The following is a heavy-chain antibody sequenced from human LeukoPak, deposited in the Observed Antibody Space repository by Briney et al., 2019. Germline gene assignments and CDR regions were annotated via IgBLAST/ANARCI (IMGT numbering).Heavy chain of an antibody. Sequence: GGSLRLSCAASGFTVSSNYMSWVRQAPGKGLEWVANIKLDGSEKYYVDSVKGRFTISRDNAKKSLYLQMNSLRDEDTAVYYCARDFFAFGGVIALLDYWGQGTLVTVSS. CDR2: IKLDGSEK. D-gene: IGHD3-16*02. CDR3: ARDFFAFGGVIALLDY. V-gene: IGHV3-7*01. CDR1: GFTVSSNY. J-gene: IGHJ4*02.